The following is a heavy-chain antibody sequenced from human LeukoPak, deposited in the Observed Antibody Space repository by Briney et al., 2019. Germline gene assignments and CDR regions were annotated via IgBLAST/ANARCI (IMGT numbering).Heavy chain of an antibody. CDR1: GFTFSDYY. D-gene: IGHD2-15*01. CDR3: ARGALLAGMDV. V-gene: IGHV3-11*01. Sequence: PGGSLRLSCAASGFTFSDYYMSWIRQAPGKGLEWVSFISSGSHTMYHADSVKGRFTVSRDNAKNSLYLQMNNLRVEDTAVYYCARGALLAGMDVWGQGATVTVSS. CDR2: ISSGSHTM. J-gene: IGHJ6*02.